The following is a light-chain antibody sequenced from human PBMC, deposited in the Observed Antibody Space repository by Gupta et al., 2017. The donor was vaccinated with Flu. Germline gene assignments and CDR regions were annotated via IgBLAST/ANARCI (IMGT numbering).Light chain of an antibody. Sequence: GDRVTITCRASQSVSNCFNWYQQKPGKAPKLLIYAASTLQGGVPSRFSGSGSGTDFTLTINSLQPEDFATYYCQQGYSTPQTFGRGTTVEIK. CDR2: AAS. CDR1: QSVSNC. J-gene: IGKJ4*02. V-gene: IGKV1-39*01. CDR3: QQGYSTPQT.